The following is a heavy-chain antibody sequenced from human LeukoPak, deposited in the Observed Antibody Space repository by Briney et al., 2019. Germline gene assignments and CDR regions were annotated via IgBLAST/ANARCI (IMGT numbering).Heavy chain of an antibody. V-gene: IGHV1-69*04. CDR3: ALSGYSYGEMGWFDP. Sequence: ASVKVSCKASGGTFSSYAISWVRQAPGQGLEWMGRIIPILGIANYAQKFQGRVTITADKSTSTAYMELSSLRSEDTAVYYCALSGYSYGEMGWFDPWGQGTLVTVSS. CDR1: GGTFSSYA. D-gene: IGHD5-18*01. J-gene: IGHJ5*02. CDR2: IIPILGIA.